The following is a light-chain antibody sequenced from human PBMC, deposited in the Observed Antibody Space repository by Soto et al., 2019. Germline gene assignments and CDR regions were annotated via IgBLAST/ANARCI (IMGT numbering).Light chain of an antibody. CDR3: LQDYNYPWT. V-gene: IGKV1-6*01. CDR2: AAS. Sequence: AIQMTQSPSSLSASVGDRVTITCRASQGIRNDLGWYQQKPGKAPKLLIYAASSVQSGVPSRFSGSGSGKDFTLTISSLQPEDFATYYCLQDYNYPWTFGQGTKVEIK. J-gene: IGKJ1*01. CDR1: QGIRND.